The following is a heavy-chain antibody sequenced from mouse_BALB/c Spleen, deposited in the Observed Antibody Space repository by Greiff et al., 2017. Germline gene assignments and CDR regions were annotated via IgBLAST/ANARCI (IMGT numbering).Heavy chain of an antibody. Sequence: EVKLMESGAELVRSGASVKLSCTASGFNIKDYYMHWVKQRPEQGLEWIGWIDPENGDTEYAPKFQGKATMTADTSSNTAYLQLSSLTSEDTAVYYCIARFTTVDYWGQGTTLTVSS. V-gene: IGHV14-4*02. D-gene: IGHD1-1*01. CDR3: IARFTTVDY. CDR2: IDPENGDT. J-gene: IGHJ2*01. CDR1: GFNIKDYY.